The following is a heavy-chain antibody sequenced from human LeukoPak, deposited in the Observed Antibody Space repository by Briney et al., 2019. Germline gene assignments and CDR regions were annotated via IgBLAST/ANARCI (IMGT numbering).Heavy chain of an antibody. J-gene: IGHJ4*02. CDR3: TETPGGL. D-gene: IGHD3-16*01. V-gene: IGHV3-9*01. CDR1: GFTFDDSG. CDR2: ISWNSRNI. Sequence: GGSLRLSCAASGFTFDDSGMHWVRQAPGKGLEWVSSISWNSRNIGYADSVKGRFIISRDNAKNSLYLQMNSLGAEDTALYHCTETPGGLWGQGTLVTVSS.